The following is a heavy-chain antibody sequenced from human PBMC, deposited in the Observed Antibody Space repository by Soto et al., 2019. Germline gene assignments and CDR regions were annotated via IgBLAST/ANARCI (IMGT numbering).Heavy chain of an antibody. CDR1: GGSISSYY. CDR2: IYYSGST. Sequence: SETLSLTCTVSGGSISSYYWSWIRQPPGKGLEWIGYIYYSGSTNYNPSLKSRVTISVDTSKNQFSLKLSSVTAADTAVYYCARADYGLHFDSWGQGTLVTVSS. CDR3: ARADYGLHFDS. D-gene: IGHD3-10*01. J-gene: IGHJ4*02. V-gene: IGHV4-59*01.